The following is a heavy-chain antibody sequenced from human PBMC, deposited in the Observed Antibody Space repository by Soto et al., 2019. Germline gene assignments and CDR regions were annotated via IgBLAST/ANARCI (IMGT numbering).Heavy chain of an antibody. V-gene: IGHV4-30-4*01. J-gene: IGHJ5*02. Sequence: QVQLQESGPGLVKPSQTLSLTCTVSGGSISSGDYYWSWIRQPPGKGLEWIGYIYYSGSTYYNPSLESRVTISVDTSKNQFSLKLSSVTAADTAVYYCARESPAYCSGGSCYSHNWFDPWGQGTLVTVSS. D-gene: IGHD2-15*01. CDR2: IYYSGST. CDR1: GGSISSGDYY. CDR3: ARESPAYCSGGSCYSHNWFDP.